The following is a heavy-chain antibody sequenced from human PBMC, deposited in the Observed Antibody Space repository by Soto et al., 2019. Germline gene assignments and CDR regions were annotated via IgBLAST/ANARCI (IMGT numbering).Heavy chain of an antibody. CDR2: IIPLFRTP. V-gene: IGHV1-69*12. Sequence: QVQLVQSGAEMKEPGSSVKVSCKTSGGTFSSSAISWLRQAPGQGLECMGGIIPLFRTPDYAQKFQGRVTIAADESTSTAYRERSRLRSEDTAVYYCARDNDRLQLGGNYYYILDVWGKGTTITVSS. CDR3: ARDNDRLQLGGNYYYILDV. D-gene: IGHD4-4*01. CDR1: GGTFSSSA. J-gene: IGHJ6*04.